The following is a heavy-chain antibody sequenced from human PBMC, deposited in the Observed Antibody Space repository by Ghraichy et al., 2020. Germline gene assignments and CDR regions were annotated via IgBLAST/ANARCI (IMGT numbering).Heavy chain of an antibody. CDR2: ISAYNGNT. J-gene: IGHJ4*02. CDR3: ARGLRGGVAVAGRSPAAY. Sequence: ASVKVSCKASGYTFTTYGISWVRQAPAQGLEWVGWISAYNGNTNYAQRLQGRVTMTTDTSTSTAYMELRSLRSDDTAVYYCARGLRGGVAVAGRSPAAYWGQGTLVTVAS. V-gene: IGHV1-18*04. CDR1: GYTFTTYG. D-gene: IGHD6-19*01.